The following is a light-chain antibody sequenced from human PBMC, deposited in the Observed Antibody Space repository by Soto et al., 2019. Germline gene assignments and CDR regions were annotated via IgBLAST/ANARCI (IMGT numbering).Light chain of an antibody. V-gene: IGLV2-14*03. CDR2: DVT. J-gene: IGLJ3*02. CDR3: TSYTGTTTWV. CDR1: SSDIGAYNY. Sequence: QSAPTQPASVSGSPGQSITISCTGTSSDIGAYNYVSWYQQHPGKAPKPVIYDVTNRPSGVSSRFSGSKSGNTASLTISGLQAADEADYYCTSYTGTTTWVFGGGTKLTVL.